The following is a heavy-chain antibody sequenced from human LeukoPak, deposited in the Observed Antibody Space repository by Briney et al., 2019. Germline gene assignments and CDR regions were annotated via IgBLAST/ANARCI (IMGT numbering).Heavy chain of an antibody. CDR3: AKTRPLDSSSWSHGDY. D-gene: IGHD6-13*01. Sequence: GGSLRLSCAASGFTFSSYAMSWIRQAPGKGLEWVSATSGSGDSTYYGDSVKGRFTISRDNSKNTLYLQMNSLRAEDTAVYYCAKTRPLDSSSWSHGDYWGQGTLVTVSS. J-gene: IGHJ4*02. CDR2: TSGSGDST. CDR1: GFTFSSYA. V-gene: IGHV3-23*01.